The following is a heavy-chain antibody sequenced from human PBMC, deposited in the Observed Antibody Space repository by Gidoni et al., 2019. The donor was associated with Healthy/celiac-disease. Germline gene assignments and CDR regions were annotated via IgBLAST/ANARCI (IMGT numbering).Heavy chain of an antibody. CDR1: GYPISSGYY. CDR2: IYHSGST. V-gene: IGHV4-38-2*02. Sequence: QVQLQESGPGLVKPSETLSLTCTVSGYPISSGYYWGWIRQPPGKGLEWIGSIYHSGSTYYNPSLKSRVTISVDTSKNQFSLKLSSVTAADTAVYYCDLAYGSGSYFFDYWGQGTLVTVSS. D-gene: IGHD3-10*01. J-gene: IGHJ4*02. CDR3: DLAYGSGSYFFDY.